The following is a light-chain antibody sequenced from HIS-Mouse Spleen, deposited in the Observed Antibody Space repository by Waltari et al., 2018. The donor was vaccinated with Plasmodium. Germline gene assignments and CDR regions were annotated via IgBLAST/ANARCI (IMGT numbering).Light chain of an antibody. J-gene: IGLJ3*02. Sequence: QSALTQPASVSGSPGQSITISCTRPSSVVESFNLVHWYQQHPGKAPKLTIYEGSKRPSGVSNRFSGSKSGNTASLTISGLQAEDEADYYCCSYAGSSTFVFGGGTKLTVL. CDR3: CSYAGSSTFV. CDR2: EGS. V-gene: IGLV2-23*03. CDR1: SSVVESFNL.